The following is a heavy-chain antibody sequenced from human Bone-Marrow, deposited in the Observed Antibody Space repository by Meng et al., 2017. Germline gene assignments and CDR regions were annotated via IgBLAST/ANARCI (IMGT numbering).Heavy chain of an antibody. D-gene: IGHD3-22*01. J-gene: IGHJ6*02. CDR2: IIPIFGTA. CDR3: ASTGDSSAIYYYGMDV. V-gene: IGHV1-69*13. CDR1: GGTFSSYA. Sequence: SVKVSCKASGGTFSSYAISWVRQAPGQGLEWMGGIIPIFGTANYAQKFQGRVTITADESTSTAYMELSSLRSEDTAVYYCASTGDSSAIYYYGMDVWGQGTTVTGSS.